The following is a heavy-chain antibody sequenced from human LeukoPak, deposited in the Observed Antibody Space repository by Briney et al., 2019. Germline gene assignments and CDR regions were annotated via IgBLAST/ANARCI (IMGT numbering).Heavy chain of an antibody. D-gene: IGHD6-6*01. J-gene: IGHJ4*02. Sequence: TGGSLRLSCAASGFTFSNAWMSWVRQAPGKGLEWVSAISGSGGSTYYADSVKGRFTISRDNSKNTLYLQMNSLRAEDTAVYYCAKGGWEESSSSWRFFDYWGQGTLVTVSS. CDR1: GFTFSNAW. CDR3: AKGGWEESSSSWRFFDY. CDR2: ISGSGGST. V-gene: IGHV3-23*01.